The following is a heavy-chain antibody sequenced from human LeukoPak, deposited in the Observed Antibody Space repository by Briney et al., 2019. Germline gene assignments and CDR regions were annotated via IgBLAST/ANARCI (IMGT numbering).Heavy chain of an antibody. CDR1: GFTFSSYS. Sequence: GRSLRLSCPASGFTFSSYSLHWVRQAPAKGREWVAHVASDGRYKWYADSVRGRFTISRDNSKNTLFLQMNSLGAEDTGVYYCARDADWSPFYWGQGTLVTVSS. D-gene: IGHD3/OR15-3a*01. CDR3: ARDADWSPFY. J-gene: IGHJ4*02. V-gene: IGHV3-30*04. CDR2: VASDGRYK.